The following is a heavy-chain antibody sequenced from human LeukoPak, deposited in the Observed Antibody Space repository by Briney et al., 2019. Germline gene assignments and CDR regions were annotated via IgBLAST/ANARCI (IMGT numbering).Heavy chain of an antibody. CDR2: IYYSGST. Sequence: PSETLSLTCTVSGGSISSYYWSWIRQPPGKGLEWIGYIYYSGSTNYNPSLKSRVTISVDTSKNQFSLKLSSVTAADTAVYYCARLRSYGTSYYYYYYGVDVWGQGTTVTVSS. CDR3: ARLRSYGTSYYYYYYGVDV. D-gene: IGHD5-18*01. CDR1: GGSISSYY. J-gene: IGHJ6*02. V-gene: IGHV4-59*08.